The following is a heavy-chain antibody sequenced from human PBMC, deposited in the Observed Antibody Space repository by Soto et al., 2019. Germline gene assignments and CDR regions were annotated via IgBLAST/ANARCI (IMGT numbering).Heavy chain of an antibody. CDR1: GYTFTSYD. D-gene: IGHD6-13*01. V-gene: IGHV1-8*01. Sequence: ASVKVSCKASGYTFTSYDINWVRQATGQGLEWMGWMNPNSGNTGYAQKFQGRVTMTRNTSISTAYMELSSLRSEDTAVYYCARVYSRWLELLIYWGQGTLVTVSS. J-gene: IGHJ4*02. CDR3: ARVYSRWLELLIY. CDR2: MNPNSGNT.